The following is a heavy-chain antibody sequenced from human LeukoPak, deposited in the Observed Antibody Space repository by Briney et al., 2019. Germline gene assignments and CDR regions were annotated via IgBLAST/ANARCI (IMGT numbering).Heavy chain of an antibody. CDR3: ARGRVYPEVDY. D-gene: IGHD1-14*01. CDR1: GVTFSGYD. Sequence: SETLSLTCAVSGVTFSGYDLSWIRQPPGKGLEWIAEINHNGSTNYNPSLKSRVTISVHTSKNQFSLKLSSVTAADAAVYYCARGRVYPEVDYWGQGTLVTVSS. CDR2: INHNGST. V-gene: IGHV4-34*01. J-gene: IGHJ4*02.